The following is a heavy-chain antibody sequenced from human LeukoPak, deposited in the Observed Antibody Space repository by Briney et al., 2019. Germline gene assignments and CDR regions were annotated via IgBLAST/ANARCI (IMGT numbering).Heavy chain of an antibody. CDR1: GFTFSSYW. CDR3: ARENDFWSENWFDP. Sequence: PGGSLRLSCAASGFTFSSYWMSWVRQAPGKGLEWVANIEQDGSEKYCVDSVKGRFTISRDNAKNSLYLQMNSLRAEDTAVYYCARENDFWSENWFDPWGQGTLVTVSS. D-gene: IGHD3-3*01. CDR2: IEQDGSEK. V-gene: IGHV3-7*01. J-gene: IGHJ5*02.